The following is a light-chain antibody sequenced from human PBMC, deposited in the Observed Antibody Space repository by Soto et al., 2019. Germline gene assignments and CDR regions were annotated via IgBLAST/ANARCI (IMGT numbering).Light chain of an antibody. V-gene: IGKV1-33*01. CDR1: QDISNY. J-gene: IGKJ3*01. CDR3: QQYDNLPIT. CDR2: DAS. Sequence: DLQMTQSPSSLSASVGDRVTITCQAGQDISNYLNWYQQKPGKAPKLLIYDASNLETGVPSRFSGSGSGTDFTFTISSLQPEDIATYYCQQYDNLPITFGPGTKVDIK.